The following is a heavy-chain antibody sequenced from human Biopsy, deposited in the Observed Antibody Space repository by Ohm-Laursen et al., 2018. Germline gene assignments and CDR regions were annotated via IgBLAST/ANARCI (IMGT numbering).Heavy chain of an antibody. D-gene: IGHD6-19*01. V-gene: IGHV1-2*02. CDR1: GFSFTGYY. Sequence: ASVKVSCKVSGFSFTGYYIHWVRQAPGQGLEWMGWISPKSGDTNYAHKFQGNITMTRDTSMSTAYMEMSRLRCDDTAVYYCALQSVDQMKNFDYWGQGTLVTVSS. J-gene: IGHJ4*02. CDR2: ISPKSGDT. CDR3: ALQSVDQMKNFDY.